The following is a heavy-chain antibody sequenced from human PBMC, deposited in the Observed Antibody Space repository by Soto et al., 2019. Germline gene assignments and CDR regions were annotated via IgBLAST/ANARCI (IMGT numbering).Heavy chain of an antibody. CDR2: IIPKFGTT. J-gene: IGHJ4*02. D-gene: IGHD4-17*01. V-gene: IGHV1-69*13. CDR3: ARELDPYYGGNSLSLDY. CDR1: GGSFSTYG. Sequence: QVQLVQSGAEVKKPGSSVKVSCKASGGSFSTYGINWVRLAPGQGLEWMGGIIPKFGTTNYAQKFRGRVTITADESTNTAYMELNSLRPEDTAVYFWARELDPYYGGNSLSLDYWGQGTLVTVSS.